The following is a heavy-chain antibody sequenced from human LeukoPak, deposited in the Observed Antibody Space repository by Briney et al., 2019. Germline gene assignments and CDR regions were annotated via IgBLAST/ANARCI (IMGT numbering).Heavy chain of an antibody. D-gene: IGHD1-26*01. CDR2: ISYDGSNK. CDR3: AHSGSYVGDNWFDP. CDR1: GFTFSSYG. J-gene: IGHJ5*02. Sequence: GGSLRLSCAASGFTFSSYGMPWVRQAPGKGLEWVAVISYDGSNKYYADSVKGRFTISRDNSKNTLYLQMNSLRAEDTAVYYCAHSGSYVGDNWFDPWGQGTLVTVSS. V-gene: IGHV3-30*03.